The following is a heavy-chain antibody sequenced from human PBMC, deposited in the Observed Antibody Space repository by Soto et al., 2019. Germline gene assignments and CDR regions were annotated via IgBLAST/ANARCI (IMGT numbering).Heavy chain of an antibody. Sequence: PSETLSLTCTVSGGSISSYYWSWIRQPPGKGLEWIGYIYYSGSTNYNPSLKSRVTISVDTSKNQFSLKLSSVTAADTAVYYCARDLLGGGNSVGAFDIWGQGTMVTVSS. D-gene: IGHD2-21*02. CDR2: IYYSGST. CDR1: GGSISSYY. J-gene: IGHJ3*02. V-gene: IGHV4-59*01. CDR3: ARDLLGGGNSVGAFDI.